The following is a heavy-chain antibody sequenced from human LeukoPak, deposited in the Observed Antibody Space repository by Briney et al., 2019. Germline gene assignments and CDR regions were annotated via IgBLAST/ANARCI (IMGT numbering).Heavy chain of an antibody. J-gene: IGHJ4*02. CDR1: GYTFTGYY. V-gene: IGHV1-2*02. Sequence: ASVKVSCKASGYTFTGYYMHWVRQAPGQGLEWMGWINPNSGGTNYAQKFQGRVTMTRDTSISTAYMELSSVTAADTAVYYCAGHHPRNTVDFWGQGTLVTVSS. CDR2: INPNSGGT. D-gene: IGHD2-8*02. CDR3: AGHHPRNTVDF.